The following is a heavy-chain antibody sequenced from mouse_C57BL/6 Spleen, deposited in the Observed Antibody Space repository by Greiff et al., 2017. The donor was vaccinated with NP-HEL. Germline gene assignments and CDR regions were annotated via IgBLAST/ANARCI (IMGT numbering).Heavy chain of an antibody. J-gene: IGHJ4*01. V-gene: IGHV3-6*01. CDR3: ARELPAMDY. CDR1: GYSITSGYY. Sequence: DVKLQESGPGLVKPSQSLSLTCSVTGYSITSGYYWNWIRQFPGNKLEWMGYISYDGSNNYNPSLKNRISITRDTSKNQFFLKLNSVTTEDTATYYCARELPAMDYWGQGTSVTVSS. D-gene: IGHD1-1*01. CDR2: ISYDGSN.